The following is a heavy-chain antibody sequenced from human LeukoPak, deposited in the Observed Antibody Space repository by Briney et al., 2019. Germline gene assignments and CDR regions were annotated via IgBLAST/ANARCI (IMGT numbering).Heavy chain of an antibody. Sequence: ASVKVSCRASGYTFTGYYINWVRQAPGQGLEWMGRINPNSGGTNYAQKFRGRVTMTRDTSISTAYMELSRLRSDDTAVYYCARAQVEYCSGGRCYSGYWGQGTLVTVSS. J-gene: IGHJ4*02. CDR1: GYTFTGYY. D-gene: IGHD2-15*01. CDR3: ARAQVEYCSGGRCYSGY. CDR2: INPNSGGT. V-gene: IGHV1-2*06.